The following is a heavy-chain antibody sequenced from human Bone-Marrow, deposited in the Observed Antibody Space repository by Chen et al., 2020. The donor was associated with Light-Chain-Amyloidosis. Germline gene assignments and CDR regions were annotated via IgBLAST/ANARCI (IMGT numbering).Heavy chain of an antibody. CDR2: IYPDDCDA. V-gene: IGHV5-51*01. D-gene: IGHD5-12*01. Sequence: EVQLEQSGPEVKKPGESLKISCKGSGYTFPNYWIGWVRQMPGKGLEWMGVIYPDDCDARYSPSFEGQVTISADKSITTAYLQWRSLKASDTAMYYCARRRDGYNFDDWGQGTLVTVS. J-gene: IGHJ4*02. CDR1: GYTFPNYW. CDR3: ARRRDGYNFDD.